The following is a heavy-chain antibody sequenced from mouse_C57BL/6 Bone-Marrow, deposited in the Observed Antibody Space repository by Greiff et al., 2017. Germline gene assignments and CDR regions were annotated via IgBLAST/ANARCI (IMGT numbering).Heavy chain of an antibody. Sequence: QVQLQQSGAELARPGASVTMSCKASGYTFTSYTMHWVNQRPGQGLEWIGYINPSSGYTKYNQKFKDKATLTADKSSSTAYMQLSSLTSEDSAVYDCASVARDYWGQGTTLTVSS. J-gene: IGHJ2*01. D-gene: IGHD1-1*01. CDR1: GYTFTSYT. CDR2: INPSSGYT. CDR3: ASVARDY. V-gene: IGHV1-4*01.